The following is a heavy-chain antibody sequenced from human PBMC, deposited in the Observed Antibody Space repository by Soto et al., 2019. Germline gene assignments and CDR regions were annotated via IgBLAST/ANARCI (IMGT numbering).Heavy chain of an antibody. D-gene: IGHD3-3*01. CDR1: GYTFTSYY. J-gene: IGHJ4*02. CDR2: INPSGGST. CDR3: ARDSYYDFWSAYPNYD. Sequence: GASVKVSCKASGYTFTSYYMHWVRQAPGQGLEWMGIINPSGGSTSYAQKFQGRVTMTRDTSTSTVYMELSSLRSEDTAVYYCARDSYYDFWSAYPNYDWGQGTLLTFSS. V-gene: IGHV1-46*03.